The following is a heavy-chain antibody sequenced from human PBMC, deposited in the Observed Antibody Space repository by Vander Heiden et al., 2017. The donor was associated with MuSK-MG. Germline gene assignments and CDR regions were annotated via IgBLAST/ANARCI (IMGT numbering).Heavy chain of an antibody. J-gene: IGHJ4*02. D-gene: IGHD2-21*02. CDR1: GLTFGSYG. Sequence: EVQLLESGGGLAQFGGSLRLSCAVSGLTFGSYGMSWVRQAQGKGLEWVSSISGSGGMTFYTDSVKGRFTVSRDNSKNTLFLQMNSLRADDTALYYCVKRPKTAADGPFDYWGQGTLVTVSS. V-gene: IGHV3-23*01. CDR3: VKRPKTAADGPFDY. CDR2: ISGSGGMT.